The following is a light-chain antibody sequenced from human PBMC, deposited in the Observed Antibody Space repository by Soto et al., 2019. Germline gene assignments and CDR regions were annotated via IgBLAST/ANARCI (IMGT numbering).Light chain of an antibody. CDR3: QQYNNWPPLT. J-gene: IGKJ4*01. Sequence: EIVMTQSPATRSVSPGERATLSCRASQSVSSNLAWYQQKPGQAPRPLIYGASTRATGIPARFSGSGSGTEFTLTISSLQSEDFAVYYCQQYNNWPPLTFGGGTKVDIK. CDR2: GAS. CDR1: QSVSSN. V-gene: IGKV3-15*01.